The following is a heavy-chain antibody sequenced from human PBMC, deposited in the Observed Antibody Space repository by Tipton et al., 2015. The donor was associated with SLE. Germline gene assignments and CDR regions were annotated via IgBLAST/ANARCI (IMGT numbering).Heavy chain of an antibody. CDR3: ARDGIVGATIDWFDP. CDR2: ISSSSSTI. J-gene: IGHJ5*02. D-gene: IGHD1-26*01. Sequence: SLRLSCAASGFTFSSYSMNWVRQAPGKGLEWVSYISSSSSTIYYADSVKGRFTISRDNAKNSLYLQMNSLRAEDTAVYYCARDGIVGATIDWFDPWGQGTLVTVSS. V-gene: IGHV3-48*01. CDR1: GFTFSSYS.